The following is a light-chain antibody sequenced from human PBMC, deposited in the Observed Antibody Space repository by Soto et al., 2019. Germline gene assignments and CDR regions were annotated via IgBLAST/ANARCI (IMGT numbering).Light chain of an antibody. CDR1: QSVSSSY. CDR3: QQYGTSLYT. CDR2: GAS. V-gene: IGKV3-20*01. Sequence: EIVLTQSPGTLSLSPGERATLSCRASQSVSSSYLAWYQQKPGHAPRLLIYGASSRATGIPERFSGSGSWTDFPLTINRLEPEDFAVDYCQQYGTSLYTFGQGTKLEIK. J-gene: IGKJ2*01.